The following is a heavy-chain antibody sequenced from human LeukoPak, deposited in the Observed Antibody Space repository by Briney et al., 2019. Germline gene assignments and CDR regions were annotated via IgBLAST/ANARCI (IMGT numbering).Heavy chain of an antibody. Sequence: SETLSLTCIVSGGSISSSNYYWGWIRQPPGKGLEWIGSIYYSGSTYYNPSLKSRVTISVDTSKNQFFLKLSSVTAADTAVYYCARSDAFDIWGQGTMVTVSS. CDR3: ARSDAFDI. CDR1: GGSISSSNYY. V-gene: IGHV4-39*01. J-gene: IGHJ3*02. CDR2: IYYSGST.